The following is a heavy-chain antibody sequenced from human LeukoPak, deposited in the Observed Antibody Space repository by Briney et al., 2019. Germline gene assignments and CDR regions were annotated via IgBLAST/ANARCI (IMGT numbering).Heavy chain of an antibody. Sequence: ASVKVSCKAFGGTFSSYAISWVRQAPGQGLEWMGGIIPIFGTANYAQKFQGRVTITADESTSTAYMELSSLRSEDTAVYYCASDNGSGGSYELDYWGQGTLVTVSS. V-gene: IGHV1-69*13. CDR1: GGTFSSYA. J-gene: IGHJ4*02. D-gene: IGHD2-15*01. CDR3: ASDNGSGGSYELDY. CDR2: IIPIFGTA.